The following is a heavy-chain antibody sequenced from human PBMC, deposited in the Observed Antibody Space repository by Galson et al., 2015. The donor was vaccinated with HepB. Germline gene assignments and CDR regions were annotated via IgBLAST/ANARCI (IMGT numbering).Heavy chain of an antibody. D-gene: IGHD3-10*01. V-gene: IGHV3-48*01. CDR1: GFTFSSYS. CDR3: AREGVEVRGVIDFDY. J-gene: IGHJ4*02. CDR2: ISSSSSTI. Sequence: SLRLSCAASGFTFSSYSMNWVRQAPGKGLEWVSYISSSSSTIYYADSVKGRFTISRDNAKNSLYLQMNSLRAEDTAVYYCAREGVEVRGVIDFDYWGQGTLVTVSS.